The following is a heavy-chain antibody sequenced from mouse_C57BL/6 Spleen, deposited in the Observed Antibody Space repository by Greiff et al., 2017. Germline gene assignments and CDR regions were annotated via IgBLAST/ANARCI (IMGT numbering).Heavy chain of an antibody. CDR1: GYTFTDYY. Sequence: QVQLQQSGAELVRPGASVKLSCKASGYTFTDYYINWVKQRPGQGLEWIARIYPGSGNTYYNEKFKGKATLTAEKSSSTAYMQLSSLTSEDSAVYFCARWDSNYVWFAYWGQGTLVTVSA. J-gene: IGHJ3*01. CDR3: ARWDSNYVWFAY. V-gene: IGHV1-76*01. D-gene: IGHD2-5*01. CDR2: IYPGSGNT.